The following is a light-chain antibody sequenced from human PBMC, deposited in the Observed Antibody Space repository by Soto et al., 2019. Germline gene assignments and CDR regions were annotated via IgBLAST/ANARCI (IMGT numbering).Light chain of an antibody. CDR1: QGISNY. V-gene: IGKV1-27*01. J-gene: IGKJ1*01. Sequence: DIQMTQSPSSLSASVGDRVTITCRASQGISNYLAWYQQKPGKVPKLLIYAAYTLQSGVPSRFSGSVSGTDFTFNNSSMLHERVATYFCQKYNCAPRALGQGTKWEI. CDR2: AAY. CDR3: QKYNCAPRA.